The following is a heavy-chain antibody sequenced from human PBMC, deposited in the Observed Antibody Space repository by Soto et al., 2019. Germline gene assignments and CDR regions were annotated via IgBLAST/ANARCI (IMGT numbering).Heavy chain of an antibody. CDR3: VKERSGHSYADS. CDR1: GFTFSNYA. J-gene: IGHJ4*02. D-gene: IGHD5-18*01. Sequence: EVQLLESGGGLVQPGGSLRLSCAASGFTFSNYAMSWLRQPPGKGLEWVSAISGSGDRTYYADSVKGRFTISRDNSKNTLYLQMSSLRAADSAVYYCVKERSGHSYADSWGQGTLVTVSS. CDR2: ISGSGDRT. V-gene: IGHV3-23*01.